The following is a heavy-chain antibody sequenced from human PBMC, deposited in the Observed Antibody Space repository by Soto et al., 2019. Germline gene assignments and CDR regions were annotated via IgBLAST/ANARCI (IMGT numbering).Heavy chain of an antibody. Sequence: QLQLQESGPGLVKPSETLSLTCTVSGGSISSSSYYWGWIRQPPGKGLEWIGSIYYSGSTYYNPSLKSRVTISVDTSKNQFSLKLSSVTAADTAVYYCARHLSRSGWENCDFDYWGQGTLVTVSS. CDR2: IYYSGST. CDR3: ARHLSRSGWENCDFDY. CDR1: GGSISSSSYY. J-gene: IGHJ4*02. D-gene: IGHD6-19*01. V-gene: IGHV4-39*01.